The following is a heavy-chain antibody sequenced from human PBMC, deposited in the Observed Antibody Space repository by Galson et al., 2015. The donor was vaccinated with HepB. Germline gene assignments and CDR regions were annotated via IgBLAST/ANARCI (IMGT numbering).Heavy chain of an antibody. CDR1: GFTFSNYA. CDR3: AKMAYSNIAGRIDY. V-gene: IGHV3-23*01. J-gene: IGHJ4*02. CDR2: ISGSDGNT. Sequence: SLRLSCAASGFTFSNYAMSWVRQAPGEGLEWVSVISGSDGNTYYADSVKGRFTISRDNSKNTLYLQMNSLRGEDTAVYYCAKMAYSNIAGRIDYWGQGTLVTVSS. D-gene: IGHD6-6*01.